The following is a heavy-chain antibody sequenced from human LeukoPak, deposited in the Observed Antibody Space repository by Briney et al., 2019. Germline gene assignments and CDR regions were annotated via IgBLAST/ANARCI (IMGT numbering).Heavy chain of an antibody. V-gene: IGHV4-39*01. Sequence: SETLSLTCTASGGSISSTSYYWGWIRQSPGKGLEWIGSIYYGGSTYYNPSLKSRVTISVDTSKNHFSLKLISVTAADTAVYYCARHYSSRRQGFDYWGQGTLVTVSS. CDR3: ARHYSSRRQGFDY. CDR2: IYYGGST. D-gene: IGHD6-19*01. CDR1: GGSISSTSYY. J-gene: IGHJ4*02.